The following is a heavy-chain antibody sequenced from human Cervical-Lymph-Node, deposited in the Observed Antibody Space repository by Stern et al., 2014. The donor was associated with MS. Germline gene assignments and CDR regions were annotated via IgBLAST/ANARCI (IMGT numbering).Heavy chain of an antibody. CDR3: ARVKPAAILDY. Sequence: QVQLGQSGSELKKPGASVKVSCKASGYTFTRNAMNWVRQAPGQRLEWMGWINSNTGNTTYAQSFTGRFVFSLDPSVSTAYLQISSLKAEDTAIYYCARVKPAAILDYWGQGTLVTVSS. V-gene: IGHV7-4-1*02. D-gene: IGHD2-2*01. CDR1: GYTFTRNA. J-gene: IGHJ4*02. CDR2: INSNTGNT.